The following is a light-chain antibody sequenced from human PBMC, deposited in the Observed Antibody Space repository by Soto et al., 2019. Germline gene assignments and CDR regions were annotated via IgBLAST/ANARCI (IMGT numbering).Light chain of an antibody. CDR2: KVS. CDR1: QSLVHSNGNTY. V-gene: IGKV2-30*02. Sequence: DVVMTQSPVSLPVTLGQPASISCRSSQSLVHSNGNTYLNWFQQRPGQSPRRLLYKVSIRDSGVPGRCSGGGSGTDFTLKISRVEADDVGVYYCMQGTHWPRTFGQGTKVEIK. J-gene: IGKJ1*01. CDR3: MQGTHWPRT.